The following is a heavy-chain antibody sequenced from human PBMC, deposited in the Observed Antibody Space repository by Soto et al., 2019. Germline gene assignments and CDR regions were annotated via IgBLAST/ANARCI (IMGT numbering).Heavy chain of an antibody. CDR3: ARDGTDIVVVPAASRDYYYYGMDV. V-gene: IGHV1-46*01. J-gene: IGHJ6*02. Sequence: ASVKVSFKASGYTFTSYYMHWVRQAPGQGLEWMGIINPSGGSTSYAQKFQGRVTMTRDTSTSTVCMELSSLRSEETAVYYCARDGTDIVVVPAASRDYYYYGMDVWGQGTTVTVSS. CDR2: INPSGGST. D-gene: IGHD2-2*01. CDR1: GYTFTSYY.